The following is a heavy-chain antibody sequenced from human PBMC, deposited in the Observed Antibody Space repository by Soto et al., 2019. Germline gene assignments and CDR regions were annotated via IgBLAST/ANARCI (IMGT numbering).Heavy chain of an antibody. CDR2: ISTGGGST. CDR1: GFTFSNNV. D-gene: IGHD6-13*01. Sequence: EVQLLESGGGLVQRGGSLRLSCAASGFTFSNNVMSWVRQAPGKGLEWVSGISTGGGSTNYADSVKGRFTISRDNSKSTLFLQMKSLRAEDTAVYYCARSREVIASAGGFDYWGQGTLVTVSS. J-gene: IGHJ4*02. CDR3: ARSREVIASAGGFDY. V-gene: IGHV3-23*01.